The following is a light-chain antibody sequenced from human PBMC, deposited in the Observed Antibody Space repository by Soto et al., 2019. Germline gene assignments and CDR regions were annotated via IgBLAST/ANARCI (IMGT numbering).Light chain of an antibody. V-gene: IGKV2-30*02. J-gene: IGKJ1*01. Sequence: DVVMTQSPLSLPVTLGQPASISCRSSQSLVHSSGNTYLNWFLQRPGHSPRRLIYQVSNRDSGVPDRLSGSGSGIDFTLKISRVEADDVGVYYCMQGTYWTWTFGQGTKVDIX. CDR3: MQGTYWTWT. CDR2: QVS. CDR1: QSLVHSSGNTY.